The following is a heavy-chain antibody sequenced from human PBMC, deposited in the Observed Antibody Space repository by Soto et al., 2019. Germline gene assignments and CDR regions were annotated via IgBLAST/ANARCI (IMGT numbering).Heavy chain of an antibody. J-gene: IGHJ6*02. V-gene: IGHV3-30-3*01. CDR2: ISYDGSNK. CDR1: GFTFSSYA. CDR3: AREAKSGVAATPYYGMDV. Sequence: GGSLRLSCAASGFTFSSYAMHWVRQAPGKGLEWVAVISYDGSNKYYADSVKGRFTISRDNSKNTLYLQMNSLRAEDTAVYYCAREAKSGVAATPYYGMDVWGQGTTVTVSS. D-gene: IGHD2-15*01.